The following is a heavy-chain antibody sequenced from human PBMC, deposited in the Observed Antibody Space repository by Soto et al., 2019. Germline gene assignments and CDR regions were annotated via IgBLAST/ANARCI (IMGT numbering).Heavy chain of an antibody. J-gene: IGHJ6*02. V-gene: IGHV3-23*01. Sequence: GGSLRLSCAASGFTFSSYAMSWVRQAPGKGLEGVSAISGRGDSTYYSDSVKGRFTISRDTSDTTLYLQMNCLRAEDTAVYYCPKDLPSAVIEQLLVPFMDVGVQGSTVTGSS. CDR2: ISGRGDST. CDR1: GFTFSSYA. CDR3: PKDLPSAVIEQLLVPFMDV. D-gene: IGHD6-13*01.